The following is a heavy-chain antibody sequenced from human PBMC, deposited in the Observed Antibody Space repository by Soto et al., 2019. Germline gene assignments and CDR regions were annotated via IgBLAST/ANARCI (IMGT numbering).Heavy chain of an antibody. V-gene: IGHV1-18*04. Sequence: QVQLVQSGAEVKKPGASVKVSCKASGYTFTSYGISWVRQAPGQGLEWMGWISAYNGNTNYAQKLQGRVTMTTDTSTSTAYMELRSLRSDDTAVYYCAGARGGRIAAAGTLGWFDPWGQGTLVTVSS. CDR1: GYTFTSYG. J-gene: IGHJ5*02. D-gene: IGHD6-13*01. CDR2: ISAYNGNT. CDR3: AGARGGRIAAAGTLGWFDP.